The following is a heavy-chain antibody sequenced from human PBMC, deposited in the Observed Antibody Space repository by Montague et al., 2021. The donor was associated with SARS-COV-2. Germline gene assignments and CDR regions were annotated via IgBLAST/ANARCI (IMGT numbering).Heavy chain of an antibody. Sequence: SETLSLTCAVSGGSISSSNWWSWVRQPPGKGLEWIGEIYHSGSTNYNPSLKSRVTISVDKSKDQFSLKLSSVTAADTAVYYCAVTYYCGSGFDYWGQGTLVTVSS. J-gene: IGHJ4*02. CDR3: AVTYYCGSGFDY. CDR2: IYHSGST. CDR1: GGSISSSNW. V-gene: IGHV4-4*02. D-gene: IGHD3-10*01.